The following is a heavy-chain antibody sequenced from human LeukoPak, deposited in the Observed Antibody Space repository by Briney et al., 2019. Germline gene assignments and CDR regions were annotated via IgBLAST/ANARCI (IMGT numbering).Heavy chain of an antibody. J-gene: IGHJ3*01. Sequence: SETLSLTCTVSGASISSSIYYWGWIRQPPGKGLEWIGRIYYSGSTYYNVSLKSRVTISLDTSKNQFSLNLTSVTAADTAVYYCARAGLTYYYAFDFWGQGTMVTVSS. CDR3: ARAGLTYYYAFDF. CDR1: GASISSSIYY. D-gene: IGHD3-10*01. CDR2: IYYSGST. V-gene: IGHV4-39*07.